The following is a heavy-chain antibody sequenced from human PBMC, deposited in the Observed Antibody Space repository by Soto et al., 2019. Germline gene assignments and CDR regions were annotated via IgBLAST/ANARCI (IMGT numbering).Heavy chain of an antibody. CDR2: ISSSSSYI. Sequence: GGSLRLSCAASGFTFSSYSMNWVRQAPGKGLEWVSSISSSSSYIYYADSVKGRFTISRDNAKNSLYLQMNSLRAEDTAVYYCARSSGWFNYGMDVWGQGTTVTVSS. D-gene: IGHD6-19*01. J-gene: IGHJ6*02. CDR1: GFTFSSYS. CDR3: ARSSGWFNYGMDV. V-gene: IGHV3-21*01.